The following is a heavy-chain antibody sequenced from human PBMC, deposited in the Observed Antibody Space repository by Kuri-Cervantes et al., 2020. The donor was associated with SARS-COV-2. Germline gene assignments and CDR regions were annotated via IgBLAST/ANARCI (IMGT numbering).Heavy chain of an antibody. CDR3: ARDHNDLWSGYYPLDY. V-gene: IGHV3-7*01. J-gene: IGHJ4*02. Sequence: GESLKISCSASGFTFSSYWMSWVRQAPGKGMEWVANIKQDGSEKYYVDSVKGRFTISRDNDKNSLYLQMNSLRAEDTAVYYCARDHNDLWSGYYPLDYWGQGTLVTVSS. CDR2: IKQDGSEK. D-gene: IGHD3-3*01. CDR1: GFTFSSYW.